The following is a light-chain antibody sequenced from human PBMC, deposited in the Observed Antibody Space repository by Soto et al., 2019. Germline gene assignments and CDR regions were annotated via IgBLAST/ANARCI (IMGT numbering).Light chain of an antibody. Sequence: EIVLTQSPGTLSLSPGERATLSCRASQSVSSSSYLAWYQQKPGQAPRLLIYGASSRATGIPDRFSGSGSGTAFPLTISRLEPEDFAVYYCHQYGSSPSYTFGQGTKLEIK. V-gene: IGKV3-20*01. CDR3: HQYGSSPSYT. CDR1: QSVSSSSY. J-gene: IGKJ2*01. CDR2: GAS.